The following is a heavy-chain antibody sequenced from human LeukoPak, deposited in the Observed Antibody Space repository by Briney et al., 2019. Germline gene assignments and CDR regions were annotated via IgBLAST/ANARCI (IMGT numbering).Heavy chain of an antibody. CDR3: ARNYGDSPVWYYYYYMDV. J-gene: IGHJ6*03. CDR1: GCTFSNYA. D-gene: IGHD4-17*01. V-gene: IGHV1-69*06. CDR2: IIPIFGTA. Sequence: SVKVSCKASGCTFSNYAIRWVRQAPGQGLDWMGGIIPIFGTANYAHKFQGRVTITADKSTSTAYMELSSLRSEDTAVYCCARNYGDSPVWYYYYYMDVWGKGTTVTVSS.